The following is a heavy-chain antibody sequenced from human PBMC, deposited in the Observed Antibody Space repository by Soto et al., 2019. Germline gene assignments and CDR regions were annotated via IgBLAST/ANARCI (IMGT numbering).Heavy chain of an antibody. CDR2: INSDGSRT. Sequence: EVQLVESGGGIVQPGGSLRLSCAASGFTFSSYWMHWVRQAPGKGLVWVSRINSDGSRTSYADSAKSRFTISRDNAKNRVYLQMNSLSAEDTAVYYCARGDGDYYDGNGYLGRHWGQGTLVTVSS. CDR1: GFTFSSYW. D-gene: IGHD3-22*01. CDR3: ARGDGDYYDGNGYLGRH. V-gene: IGHV3-74*01. J-gene: IGHJ4*02.